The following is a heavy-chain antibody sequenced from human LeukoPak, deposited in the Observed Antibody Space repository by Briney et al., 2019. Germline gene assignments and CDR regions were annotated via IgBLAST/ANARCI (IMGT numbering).Heavy chain of an antibody. CDR2: IYYSGST. D-gene: IGHD3-10*01. J-gene: IGHJ4*02. CDR1: GGSISSYY. Sequence: SETLSLTCTVSGGSISSYYWNWIRQPPGKGLEWIGYIYYSGSTNYNPSLKSRVTISVDTSKNQFSLKLSSVTAADTAVYYCASWSGSPRDYWGQGTLVTVSS. CDR3: ASWSGSPRDY. V-gene: IGHV4-59*01.